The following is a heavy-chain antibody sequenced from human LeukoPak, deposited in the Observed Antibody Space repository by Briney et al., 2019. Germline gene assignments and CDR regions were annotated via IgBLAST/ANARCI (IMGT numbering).Heavy chain of an antibody. CDR1: GGSISSYY. Sequence: SETLSLTCTVSGGSISSYYWSWIRQPPGKGLEWIGYIYTSGSTNYNPSLKSRVTISVDTSKNQFSLKLSSVTAADTAVYYCARLSVYYYYMDVWGKGATVTVSS. CDR3: ARLSVYYYYMDV. CDR2: IYTSGST. J-gene: IGHJ6*03. V-gene: IGHV4-4*09.